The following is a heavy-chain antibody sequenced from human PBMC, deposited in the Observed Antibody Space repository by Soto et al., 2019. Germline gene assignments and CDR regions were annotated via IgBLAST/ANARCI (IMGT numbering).Heavy chain of an antibody. CDR3: ARDLGDWPDY. J-gene: IGHJ4*02. CDR2: INPSSGST. Sequence: VASVKVSCKASGYTFNSYNMQWVRQAPGQGLEWMGVINPSSGSTNYAQKFQGRVIMTRDTSTNTAYMELSSLRSEDTAVYYCARDLGDWPDYWSQGTLVTVSS. CDR1: GYTFNSYN. D-gene: IGHD2-21*01. V-gene: IGHV1-46*02.